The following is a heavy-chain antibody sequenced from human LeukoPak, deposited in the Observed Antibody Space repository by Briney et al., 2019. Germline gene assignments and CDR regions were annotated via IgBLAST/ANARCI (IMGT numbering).Heavy chain of an antibody. Sequence: ASVKVSCKASGYTFTGYYMHWVRQAPGQGLEWMGQINPNSGGTNYAQKFQGRVTMTRDTSISTAYMELSRLRSDDTAVYYCARAKSSGISGYYYDWDFDYWGRGTLVTVSS. CDR2: INPNSGGT. D-gene: IGHD3-22*01. V-gene: IGHV1-2*06. J-gene: IGHJ4*02. CDR3: ARAKSSGISGYYYDWDFDY. CDR1: GYTFTGYY.